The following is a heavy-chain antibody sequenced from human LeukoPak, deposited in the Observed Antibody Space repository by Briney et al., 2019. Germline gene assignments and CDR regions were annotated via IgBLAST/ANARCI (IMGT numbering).Heavy chain of an antibody. CDR1: GFTFSSYS. V-gene: IGHV3-48*01. CDR2: ISSSSGST. CDR3: ARLGGVDY. Sequence: GGSLRLSCAASGFTFSSYSMNWVRQAPGKGLEWISYISSSSGSTYDADSVKGRFTISRDNAKNSLYLQMNSLRAEDTAVYYCARLGGVDYWGQGTLVTVSS. J-gene: IGHJ4*02. D-gene: IGHD4-17*01.